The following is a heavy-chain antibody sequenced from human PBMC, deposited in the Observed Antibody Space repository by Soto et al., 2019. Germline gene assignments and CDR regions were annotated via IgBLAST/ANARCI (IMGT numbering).Heavy chain of an antibody. Sequence: GGSLRLSCAASGFTFSTYSMNWVRQAPGKGLEWVSYISSSSSTIYYADSVKGRFTISRDNAKHSLYLQMNSLRDEDTAVYYCARESNDYVWGRYRYPFDDGGQGALVTVS. CDR2: ISSSSSTI. J-gene: IGHJ4*02. V-gene: IGHV3-48*02. CDR3: ARESNDYVWGRYRYPFDD. D-gene: IGHD3-16*02. CDR1: GFTFSTYS.